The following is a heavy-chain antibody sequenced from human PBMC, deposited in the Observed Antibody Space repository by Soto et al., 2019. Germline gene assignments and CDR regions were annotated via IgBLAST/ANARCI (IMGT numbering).Heavy chain of an antibody. CDR2: IYYTGNT. CDR3: ASEVSSTDGMDV. V-gene: IGHV4-39*01. D-gene: IGHD2-15*01. J-gene: IGHJ6*02. Sequence: SETLSLTCTVSGDSSVSSSSYYWGWIRQPPGKGLEWIGSIYYTGNTFYSPSFRRRLTISVDTSKRQFSLKLRSVTASDTATYYCASEVSSTDGMDVWGQGTTVTVSS. CDR1: GDSSVSSSSYY.